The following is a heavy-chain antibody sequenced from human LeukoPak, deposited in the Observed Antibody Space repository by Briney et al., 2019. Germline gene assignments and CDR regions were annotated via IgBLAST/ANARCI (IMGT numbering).Heavy chain of an antibody. CDR3: ARHRYSTTWYVLDY. CDR2: IHSSGSI. Sequence: SETLSLTCTVSGGSISSYYWSWTRHPPGEGLEWIGYIHSSGSIDYNPSLKSRLTISVDTSRNQFSLKLRSVTAADTAVYYCARHRYSTTWYVLDYWGQGTLVTVSS. D-gene: IGHD6-13*01. J-gene: IGHJ4*02. V-gene: IGHV4-59*08. CDR1: GGSISSYY.